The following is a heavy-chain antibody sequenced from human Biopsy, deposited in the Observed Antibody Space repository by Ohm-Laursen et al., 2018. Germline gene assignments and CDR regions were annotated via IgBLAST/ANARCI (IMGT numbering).Heavy chain of an antibody. CDR2: ISWNSNNI. CDR3: AKDTFADLRGPSGWHGVDY. J-gene: IGHJ4*02. Sequence: SLRLSCAASGFTFNDYAMHWVRQAPGKGLEWVSGISWNSNNIVYADSVKGRFTISRDNARNSLYLQIKSLRTEDTAFYYCAKDTFADLRGPSGWHGVDYWGQGTMVTVSS. CDR1: GFTFNDYA. D-gene: IGHD6-19*01. V-gene: IGHV3-9*01.